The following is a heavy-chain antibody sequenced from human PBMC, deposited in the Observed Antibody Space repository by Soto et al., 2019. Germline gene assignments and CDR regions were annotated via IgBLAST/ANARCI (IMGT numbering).Heavy chain of an antibody. J-gene: IGHJ5*02. D-gene: IGHD2-21*02. CDR2: INPSGGST. Sequence: ASVKVSCKASGYTFTSYYMHWVRQAPGQGLEWMGIINPSGGSTSYAQKFQGRVTMTRDTSTSTVYTELSSLRSEDTAVYYCARDGVGGNSFHVYNWFDPWGQGTLVTVSS. V-gene: IGHV1-46*01. CDR1: GYTFTSYY. CDR3: ARDGVGGNSFHVYNWFDP.